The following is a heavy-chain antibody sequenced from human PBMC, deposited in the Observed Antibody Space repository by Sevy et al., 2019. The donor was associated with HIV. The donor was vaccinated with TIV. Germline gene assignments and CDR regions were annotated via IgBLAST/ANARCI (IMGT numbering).Heavy chain of an antibody. CDR1: GFTFSDYY. J-gene: IGHJ6*02. V-gene: IGHV3-11*01. CDR2: ISSSGSTI. CDR3: AKSTRITIFGVVIKGPYGMDV. D-gene: IGHD3-3*01. Sequence: GGSLRLSCAASGFTFSDYYMSWIRQAPGKGLEWVSYISSSGSTIYYADSVKGRFTISRDNAKNSLYLQMNSLRAEDTAVFYCAKSTRITIFGVVIKGPYGMDVWGQRTTVTVSS.